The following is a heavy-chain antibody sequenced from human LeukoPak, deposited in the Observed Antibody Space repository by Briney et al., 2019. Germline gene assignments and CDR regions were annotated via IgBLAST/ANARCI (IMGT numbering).Heavy chain of an antibody. CDR3: ARSHGIYYVDY. J-gene: IGHJ4*02. CDR1: GXNFPSYW. V-gene: IGHV5-51*01. Sequence: GESLRISCEGSGXNFPSYWIGWVRQMPGKGLEWMGIIYPGDSDTRYSPSFQGQVTISADKSISTAYLQWGSLKASDTAMYYCARSHGIYYVDYWGQGTPVTVSS. D-gene: IGHD1-26*01. CDR2: IYPGDSDT.